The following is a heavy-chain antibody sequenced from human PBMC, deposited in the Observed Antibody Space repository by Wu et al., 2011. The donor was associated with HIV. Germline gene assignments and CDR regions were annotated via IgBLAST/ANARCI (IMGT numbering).Heavy chain of an antibody. CDR2: ISTYSGNT. J-gene: IGHJ4*02. CDR3: ARDGYCLGTRCHDGVLDY. CDR1: GYTFSTSG. D-gene: IGHD2-2*03. Sequence: QVQLVQSGAEVKKPGASVKVSCKASGYTFSTSGVSWVRQAPGQGLEWMGWISTYSGNTNYAQKLQGRVTMTTDRSTSTVYMELRSLRSDDTAVYYCARDGYCLGTRCHDGVLDYWGQGTLVTVSS. V-gene: IGHV1-18*01.